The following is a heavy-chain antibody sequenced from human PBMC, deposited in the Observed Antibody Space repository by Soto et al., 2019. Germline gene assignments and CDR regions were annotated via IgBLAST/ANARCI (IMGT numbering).Heavy chain of an antibody. CDR2: ITPSSSSV. D-gene: IGHD3-10*01. J-gene: IGHJ1*01. CDR3: ARDWYGEYI. Sequence: HPGGSLRLSCATSGLTFSRYSMNWVRQVPGKGLEWVARITPSSSSVFYVDSVLGRFTISRDDAKSSLFLQMDSLRAEDMAVYYCARDWYGEYIWGQGTLVTVSS. CDR1: GLTFSRYS. V-gene: IGHV3-48*01.